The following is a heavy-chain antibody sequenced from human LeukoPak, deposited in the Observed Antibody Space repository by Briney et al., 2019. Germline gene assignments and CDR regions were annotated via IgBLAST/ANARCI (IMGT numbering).Heavy chain of an antibody. V-gene: IGHV4-4*07. D-gene: IGHD4/OR15-4a*01. CDR3: ARRAGAYSHPYDY. Sequence: TSETLSLTCTVSGGSISNSYWSWIRQPAGKGLEWIGRIYPTDITTYNPSLKSRVTLSVDTSKNQFSLKVNSVTAADAAVYYCARRAGAYSHPYDYWGQGTLVTVSS. CDR2: IYPTDIT. J-gene: IGHJ4*02. CDR1: GGSISNSY.